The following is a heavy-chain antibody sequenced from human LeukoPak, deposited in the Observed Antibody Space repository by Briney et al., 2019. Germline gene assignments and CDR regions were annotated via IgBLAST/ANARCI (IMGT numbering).Heavy chain of an antibody. CDR2: IWYDGSNK. CDR1: GFTFSSYG. J-gene: IGHJ6*02. Sequence: PGGSLRLSCAASGFTFSSYGMHWVRQAPGKGLEWVAVIWYDGSNKYYADSVKGRFTISRDNSKNTLYLQMNSLRAEDTAVYYCARVYSRDYYGMDVWGQGTTVTVSS. D-gene: IGHD6-13*01. V-gene: IGHV3-33*08. CDR3: ARVYSRDYYGMDV.